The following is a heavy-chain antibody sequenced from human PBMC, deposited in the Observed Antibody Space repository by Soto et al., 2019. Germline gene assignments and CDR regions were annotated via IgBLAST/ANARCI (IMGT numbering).Heavy chain of an antibody. CDR2: ISGRGDKT. J-gene: IGHJ4*02. V-gene: IGHV3-23*01. CDR1: GFTFSIYA. CDR3: AKEWFGELSPFDH. D-gene: IGHD3-10*01. Sequence: PGGSLRLSCAASGFTFSIYAMTWVRHAPGKGLEWVSAISGRGDKTYYADSVNGRFTISRDNSKNTLYLQMNSLRAEDTAVYYCAKEWFGELSPFDHWGQGTLVTVSS.